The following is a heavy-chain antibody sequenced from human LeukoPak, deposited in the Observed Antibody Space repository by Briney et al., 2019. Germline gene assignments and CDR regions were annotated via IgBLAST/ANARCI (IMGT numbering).Heavy chain of an antibody. CDR3: ARNRYCSSTSCFFDY. CDR1: GGSVSSGSYS. D-gene: IGHD2-2*01. J-gene: IGHJ4*02. Sequence: SETLSLTCTVSGGSVSSGSYSWSWIRQPAGKGLEWIGRIYTSGSTNYNPSLKSRVTMSVDTSKNQFSLKLSSVTAADTAVYYCARNRYCSSTSCFFDYWGQGTLVTVSS. CDR2: IYTSGST. V-gene: IGHV4-61*02.